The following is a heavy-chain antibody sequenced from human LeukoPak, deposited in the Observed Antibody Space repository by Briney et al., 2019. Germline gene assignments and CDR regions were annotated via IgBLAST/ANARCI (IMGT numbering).Heavy chain of an antibody. CDR3: AKDLLWKSKFDP. J-gene: IGHJ5*02. V-gene: IGHV3-53*01. D-gene: IGHD1-1*01. Sequence: PGGSLRLSCAASGFTVSSNYMSWVRQAPGKGLEWVSVIYSGGSTYYADSVKGRFTISRDNSKNTLYLQMNSLRAEDTAVYYCAKDLLWKSKFDPWGQGTLVTVSS. CDR1: GFTVSSNY. CDR2: IYSGGST.